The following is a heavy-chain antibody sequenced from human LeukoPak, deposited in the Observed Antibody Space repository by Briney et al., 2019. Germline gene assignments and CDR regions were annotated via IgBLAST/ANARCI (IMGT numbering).Heavy chain of an antibody. D-gene: IGHD3-10*01. CDR1: GFTVSSNY. CDR2: IYSGGST. V-gene: IGHV3-53*01. J-gene: IGHJ4*02. Sequence: QPGGSLRLSCAASGFTVSSNYMSWVRQAPGKGLEWVSTIYSGGSTYYADSVKGRFTISRDNSKNTLCLQMNTLGAEDTAVYYCARDYYGSGSYEWGQGTLVTVSS. CDR3: ARDYYGSGSYE.